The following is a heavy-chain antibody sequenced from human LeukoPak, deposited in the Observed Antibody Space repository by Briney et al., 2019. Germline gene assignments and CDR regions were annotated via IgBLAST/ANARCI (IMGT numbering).Heavy chain of an antibody. V-gene: IGHV3-30-3*01. Sequence: PGGSLRLSCVDSGFTFSNHAMHWVRQAPDKGLEWVAVISYEGSDKHYTDSVKGRFTISRDNSQKTLYLQMNSLRTEDTALYYCTREGSGRLIDYWGQGTLVTVSS. CDR3: TREGSGRLIDY. D-gene: IGHD3-22*01. J-gene: IGHJ4*02. CDR1: GFTFSNHA. CDR2: ISYEGSDK.